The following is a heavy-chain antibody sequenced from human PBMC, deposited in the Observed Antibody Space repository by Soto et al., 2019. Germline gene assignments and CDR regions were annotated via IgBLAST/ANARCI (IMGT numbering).Heavy chain of an antibody. V-gene: IGHV3-33*01. CDR1: GFTFSSHG. CDR3: ARESRNYYYCGMDV. Sequence: QVQLVESGGGVVQPGGSLRLSCAASGFTFSSHGMHWVRQAAGVGLEWVAVIWYDGRIKYYADSVKGRFIISRDNSKNTLDLQMNSVKAEDTAVYYCARESRNYYYCGMDVWGQGTTVTVSS. J-gene: IGHJ6*02. CDR2: IWYDGRIK.